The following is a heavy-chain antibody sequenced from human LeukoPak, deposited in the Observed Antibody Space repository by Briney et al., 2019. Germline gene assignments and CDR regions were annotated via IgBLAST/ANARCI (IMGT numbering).Heavy chain of an antibody. CDR2: IXTSGST. CDR3: ARDPTFRIATAGTPETYMDV. V-gene: IGHV4-4*07. D-gene: IGHD6-13*01. J-gene: IGHJ6*03. Sequence: GRXXIGRIXTSGSTNYNPSLKSRVTMSVDTSKNQFSLKLSSVTAADTAVYYCARDPTFRIATAGTPETYMDVWGKGTTVTVSS.